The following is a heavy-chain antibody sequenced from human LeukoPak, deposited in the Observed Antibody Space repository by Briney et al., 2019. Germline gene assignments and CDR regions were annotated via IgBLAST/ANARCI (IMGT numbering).Heavy chain of an antibody. CDR2: INSDGSNT. CDR3: ARSPIAVAGSTDY. Sequence: GGSLRLSCAASGFTFSNYWMHWVRQAPGKGLVWVSRINSDGSNTRYADSVKGRFTISRDNAKNSLYLQMNSLRAEDTAVYYCARSPIAVAGSTDYWGQGTLVTVSS. D-gene: IGHD6-19*01. V-gene: IGHV3-74*01. J-gene: IGHJ4*02. CDR1: GFTFSNYW.